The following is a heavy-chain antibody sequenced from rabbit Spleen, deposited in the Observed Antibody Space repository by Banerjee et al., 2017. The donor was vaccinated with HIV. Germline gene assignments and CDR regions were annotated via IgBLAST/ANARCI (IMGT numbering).Heavy chain of an antibody. CDR1: GFTLSSSYY. Sequence: QQQLEESGGGLVKPGGTLTLTCTASGFTLSSSYYMCWVRPAPGMGLEWIACIYGGSSGSTYYASWAKGRFTISKTSSTTVTLQMTSLTAADTATYFCARSHSDAGGLYYGMDLWGPGTLVTVS. D-gene: IGHD4-2*01. CDR3: ARSHSDAGGLYYGMDL. J-gene: IGHJ6*01. V-gene: IGHV1S45*01. CDR2: IYGGSSGST.